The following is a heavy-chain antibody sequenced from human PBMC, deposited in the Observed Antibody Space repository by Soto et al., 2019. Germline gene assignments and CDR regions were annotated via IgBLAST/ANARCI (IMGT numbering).Heavy chain of an antibody. D-gene: IGHD2-2*03. J-gene: IGHJ4*02. CDR3: ARHLDNGFPGQDY. CDR2: IYHSGST. V-gene: IGHV4-59*08. CDR1: GGSISGYY. Sequence: PSETLSLTCTVSGGSISGYYWSYIRQPPGKGLEWIGEIYHSGSTKYNPSLMGRVTISVDTSKNQFSLMLSSVTAADTAVYYCARHLDNGFPGQDYWGLGTLVTVSS.